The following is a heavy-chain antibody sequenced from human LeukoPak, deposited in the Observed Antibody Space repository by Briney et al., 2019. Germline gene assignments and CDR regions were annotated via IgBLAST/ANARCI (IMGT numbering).Heavy chain of an antibody. J-gene: IGHJ4*02. D-gene: IGHD6-19*01. Sequence: GGSLRLSCAASGFTFSSYWMHWVRQVPGKGLVWVSRISGDGSSTNYADPVKGRFTISRDNAKNTLYLQMNSLRAEDTAVYYCARGGGSGWYWGQGTLVTVSS. CDR1: GFTFSSYW. CDR3: ARGGGSGWY. V-gene: IGHV3-74*01. CDR2: ISGDGSST.